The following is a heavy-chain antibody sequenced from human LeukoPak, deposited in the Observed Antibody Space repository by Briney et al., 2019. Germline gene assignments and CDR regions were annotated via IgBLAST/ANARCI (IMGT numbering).Heavy chain of an antibody. D-gene: IGHD6-19*01. CDR2: IYNSGST. J-gene: IGHJ6*02. CDR3: ARALSSGHNLYYYYGMDV. Sequence: SETLSLTCTVSGGSISSGSYYWRWIRQPAGKGLEWIGHIYNSGSTKYNPSLKSRVTISLDTSKNQFSLKLSSVTAADTAVYYCARALSSGHNLYYYYGMDVWGQGTTVTVSS. V-gene: IGHV4-61*09. CDR1: GGSISSGSYY.